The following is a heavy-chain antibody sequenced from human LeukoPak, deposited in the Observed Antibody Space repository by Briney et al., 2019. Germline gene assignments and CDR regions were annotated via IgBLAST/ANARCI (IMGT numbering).Heavy chain of an antibody. CDR2: IIPIFGTA. CDR3: AQKGYSSGWYSYY. Sequence: ASVKVSCKASGGTFSSYAISWVRQAPGQGLEWMGGIIPIFGTANYAQKFQGRVTITTAESTSTAYMELSSLRSEDTAVYYCAQKGYSSGWYSYYWGQGTLVTVSS. J-gene: IGHJ4*02. D-gene: IGHD6-19*01. CDR1: GGTFSSYA. V-gene: IGHV1-69*05.